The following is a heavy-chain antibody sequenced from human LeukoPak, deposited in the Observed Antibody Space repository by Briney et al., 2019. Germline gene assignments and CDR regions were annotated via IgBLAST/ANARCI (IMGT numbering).Heavy chain of an antibody. CDR2: MNPNSGNT. V-gene: IGHV1-8*02. D-gene: IGHD6-13*01. J-gene: IGHJ4*02. Sequence: ASVKVSCKASGYTFTSYAMHWVRQAPGQRLEWMGWMNPNSGNTGYAQKFQGRVTMTRNTSISTAYMELSSLRSEDTAVYYCASLSIAAAGTIDYWGQGTLVTVSS. CDR3: ASLSIAAAGTIDY. CDR1: GYTFTSYA.